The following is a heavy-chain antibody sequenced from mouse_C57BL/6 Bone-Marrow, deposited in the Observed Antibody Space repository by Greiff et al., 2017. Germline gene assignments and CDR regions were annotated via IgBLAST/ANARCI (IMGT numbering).Heavy chain of an antibody. D-gene: IGHD2-2*01. CDR1: GFTFSDYY. CDR3: ARHGYDDFDY. V-gene: IGHV5-12*01. CDR2: ISNGGGST. J-gene: IGHJ2*01. Sequence: EVKLLESGGGLVQPGGSLKLSCAASGFTFSDYYMYWVRQTPEKRLEWVAYISNGGGSTYYPDTVKGRFTISRDNAKNTLYLQMSRLKSEDTAMYYCARHGYDDFDYWGQGTTLTVSS.